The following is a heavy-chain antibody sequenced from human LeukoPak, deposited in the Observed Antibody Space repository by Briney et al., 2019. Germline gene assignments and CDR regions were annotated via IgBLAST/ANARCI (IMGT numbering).Heavy chain of an antibody. CDR2: IYPDDSDS. CDR1: GYSFDYYW. V-gene: IGHV5-51*01. CDR3: ARVGSVTNFGVVSYYFDY. J-gene: IGHJ4*02. Sequence: PGESLKISCKASGYSFDYYWIAWVRQMPGKGLEWMGIIYPDDSDSTYSPSFQGQVTISVDKSFNTAYLQWSSLKASNTAIYYCARVGSVTNFGVVSYYFDYWGQGTLVTVSS. D-gene: IGHD3-3*01.